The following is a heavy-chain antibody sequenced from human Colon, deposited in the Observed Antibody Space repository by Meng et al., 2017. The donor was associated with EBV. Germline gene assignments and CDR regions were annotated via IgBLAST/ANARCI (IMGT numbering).Heavy chain of an antibody. Sequence: VRLQLSGPGLVKPSQTLSLTCTVSVGSINSGDYYWSWIRQPPGKGLEWIGYIYYTGSTYYNPSLKSRVTISMDTSKNQFSLRLSSVTAADMAVYYCARNYYFDYWGQGTLVTVSS. CDR2: IYYTGST. J-gene: IGHJ4*02. CDR3: ARNYYFDY. CDR1: VGSINSGDYY. V-gene: IGHV4-30-4*01.